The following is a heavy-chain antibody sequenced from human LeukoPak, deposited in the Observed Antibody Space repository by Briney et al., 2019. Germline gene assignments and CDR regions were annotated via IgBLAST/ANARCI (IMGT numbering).Heavy chain of an antibody. CDR3: TTDMRTTVTCLVDY. Sequence: GGSLRLSCAASGFTFSNAWMSWVRQAPGKGLVWVGRIKSKTDGGTTDYAAPVKGRFTISRDDSKNTLYLQMNSLKTENTAVYYCTTDMRTTVTCLVDYWGQGTLVTVSS. CDR2: IKSKTDGGTT. V-gene: IGHV3-15*01. CDR1: GFTFSNAW. J-gene: IGHJ4*02. D-gene: IGHD4-17*01.